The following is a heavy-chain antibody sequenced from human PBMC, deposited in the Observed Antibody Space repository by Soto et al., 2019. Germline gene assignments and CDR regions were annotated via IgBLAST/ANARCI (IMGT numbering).Heavy chain of an antibody. J-gene: IGHJ4*02. Sequence: SETLSLTCTVSGGSISSGGYYWSWIRQHPGKGLEWIGYIYYSGSTYYNPSLKSRVTVSVDTSKNQFSLKLSSVTAADTAVYYCARTTLLNDFWSGYSFDYWGQGTLVTVSS. CDR1: GGSISSGGYY. CDR3: ARTTLLNDFWSGYSFDY. CDR2: IYYSGST. V-gene: IGHV4-31*03. D-gene: IGHD3-3*01.